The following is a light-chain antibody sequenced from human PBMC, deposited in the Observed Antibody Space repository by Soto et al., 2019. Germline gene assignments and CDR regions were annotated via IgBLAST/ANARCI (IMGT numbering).Light chain of an antibody. CDR2: GAS. CDR1: QSVSSSY. CDR3: QQYGSSPQT. Sequence: EIVLTQSPGTLSLSPGERATLSCRASQSVSSSYLAWYQQNPGQAPRLLIYGASSRATGIPDRFSGSGSGTDFTLTISRLEPEDFAVYYCQQYGSSPQTFGGGTKVEIK. V-gene: IGKV3-20*01. J-gene: IGKJ4*01.